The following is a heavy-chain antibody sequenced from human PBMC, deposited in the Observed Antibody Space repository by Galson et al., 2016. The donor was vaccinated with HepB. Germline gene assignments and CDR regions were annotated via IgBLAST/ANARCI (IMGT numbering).Heavy chain of an antibody. J-gene: IGHJ6*02. V-gene: IGHV4-39*01. CDR1: GGSIRSGSHF. D-gene: IGHD4-17*01. Sequence: TLSLTCTVSGGSIRSGSHFWGWIRQPPGKGLEWIGSIHYNGNTYRDPSLKSRVTISVDTSNNQFSLNLKSLTAADTAVYFCARHDSGHYFYGMDVWGQGTTVTVSS. CDR3: ARHDSGHYFYGMDV. CDR2: IHYNGNT.